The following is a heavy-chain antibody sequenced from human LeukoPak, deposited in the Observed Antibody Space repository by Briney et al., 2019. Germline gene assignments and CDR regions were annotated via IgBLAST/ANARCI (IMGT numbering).Heavy chain of an antibody. CDR2: INHSGST. Sequence: SETLSLTCAVYGGSFSNYYWSWIRQPPGKGLEWIGEINHSGSTNYNPSLMSRVTISVDTSKHQFSLKLNSVTAADTPIYYCASTFLGSGSGNYTNHWGRGTLVTVPS. CDR3: ASTFLGSGSGNYTNH. CDR1: GGSFSNYY. V-gene: IGHV4-34*01. D-gene: IGHD3-10*01. J-gene: IGHJ5*02.